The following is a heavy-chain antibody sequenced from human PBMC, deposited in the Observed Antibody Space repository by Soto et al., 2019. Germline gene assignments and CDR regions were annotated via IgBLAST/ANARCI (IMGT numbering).Heavy chain of an antibody. V-gene: IGHV3-23*01. Sequence: EVQLLESGGGVVQPGGSLRLSCAASGFTFSSYAMRWVRQAPGKGLEWVAAISGRGGSTYYADSVKGRFTISRDNSQNTLYLEMNRLRDEDTAVYYCAKDRLTQDYDSSGDQSSYYWGQGTLVPVSS. CDR3: AKDRLTQDYDSSGDQSSYY. CDR2: ISGRGGST. CDR1: GFTFSSYA. D-gene: IGHD3-22*01. J-gene: IGHJ4*02.